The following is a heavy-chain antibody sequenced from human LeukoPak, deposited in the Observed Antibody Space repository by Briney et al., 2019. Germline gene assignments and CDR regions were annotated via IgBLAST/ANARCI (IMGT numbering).Heavy chain of an antibody. J-gene: IGHJ4*02. Sequence: SETLSLTCAAYGGSFRDYYWSWLRKPPGKGLEWIGEINHSGRTNHNPSLKSRLTISVDTPKNQFSLRLRSLYTTHTALYYCARVSRGSVSYFDYWGQGTLVTVSS. CDR3: ARVSRGSVSYFDY. CDR2: INHSGRT. V-gene: IGHV4-34*01. CDR1: GGSFRDYY. D-gene: IGHD1-26*01.